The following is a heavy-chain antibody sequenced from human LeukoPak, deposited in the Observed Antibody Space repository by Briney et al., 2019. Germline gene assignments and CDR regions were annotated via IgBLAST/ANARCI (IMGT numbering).Heavy chain of an antibody. D-gene: IGHD2-2*03. CDR2: INPKTGDT. CDR1: GYTFTGYY. Sequence: ASMKVSCKASGYTFTGYYIHWMRQAPGQGLEWMGWINPKTGDTNSAQKFQRWVTMTRDTAISTAYMELNRLALDDTAVYYCARVVYSHGYCDRVTCPNWFDPWGQGTLVTVSS. V-gene: IGHV1-2*04. J-gene: IGHJ5*02. CDR3: ARVVYSHGYCDRVTCPNWFDP.